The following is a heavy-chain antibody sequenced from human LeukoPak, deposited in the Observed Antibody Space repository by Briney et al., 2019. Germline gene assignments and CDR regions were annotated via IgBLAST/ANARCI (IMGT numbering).Heavy chain of an antibody. CDR1: GYTFNTNG. CDR3: ARDAYQGSSWSNWFVS. D-gene: IGHD6-13*01. J-gene: IGHJ5*01. Sequence: ASVKVSCKASGYTFNTNGLNWVRQAPGQGLKWMGWINANTGSTNYAQIFQGRVTMTTDTSTSTAYMELTSLTSDDTAIYYCARDAYQGSSWSNWFVSWGQGTLVIVSS. CDR2: INANTGST. V-gene: IGHV1-18*01.